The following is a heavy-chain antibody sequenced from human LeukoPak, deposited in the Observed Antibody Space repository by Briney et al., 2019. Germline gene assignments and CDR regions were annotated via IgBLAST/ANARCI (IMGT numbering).Heavy chain of an antibody. Sequence: SETLSLTCTVSGDSISSGDYYWSWIRQPAGKGLEWIGRISSSGSTNYNPSLKSRITISVDTSKNQFSLKLSSVTAADTAVYFCARGPYSYDSSGAFDIWGQGTMVTVSS. J-gene: IGHJ3*02. CDR3: ARGPYSYDSSGAFDI. CDR2: ISSSGST. D-gene: IGHD3-22*01. CDR1: GDSISSGDYY. V-gene: IGHV4-61*02.